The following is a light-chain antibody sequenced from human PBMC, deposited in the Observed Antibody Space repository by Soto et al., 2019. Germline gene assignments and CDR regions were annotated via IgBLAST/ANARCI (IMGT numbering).Light chain of an antibody. CDR3: SSYTDSSNYV. J-gene: IGLJ1*01. CDR2: QVT. V-gene: IGLV2-14*01. Sequence: QSALTQPASVSGSPGQSVTISCTGTSSDIGAYKYVSWYQHHPGKSPRLMIYQVTNRPSGVSNRFSGSRSGNTASLTISGLQAEDEADYYCSSYTDSSNYVFGTGTKLTVL. CDR1: SSDIGAYKY.